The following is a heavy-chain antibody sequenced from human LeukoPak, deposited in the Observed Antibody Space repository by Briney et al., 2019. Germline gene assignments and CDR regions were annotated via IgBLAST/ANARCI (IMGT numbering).Heavy chain of an antibody. V-gene: IGHV1-69*06. D-gene: IGHD3-9*01. CDR1: GYTFTSYG. CDR3: AKSPTGYYTNYYYYMDV. Sequence: SVKVSCKASGYTFTSYGISWVRQAPGQGLEWMGGIIPIFGTANYAQKFQGRVTITADRSTSTAYMELSSLRSEDTAVYYCAKSPTGYYTNYYYYMDVWGKGTTVTVSS. J-gene: IGHJ6*03. CDR2: IIPIFGTA.